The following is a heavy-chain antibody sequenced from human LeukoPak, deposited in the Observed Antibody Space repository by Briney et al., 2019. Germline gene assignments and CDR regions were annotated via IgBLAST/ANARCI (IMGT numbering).Heavy chain of an antibody. V-gene: IGHV4-34*01. J-gene: IGHJ4*02. CDR1: GGSFSGYY. Sequence: SETLSLTCAVYGGSFSGYYWTWIRQPPRNGLEWIAEINHSGSTNYNPSLKSRVTISVDTSKNQFSLKLSSVTAADTAVYYCARANLTHSYYFDYWGQGTLVTVSS. D-gene: IGHD4/OR15-4a*01. CDR2: INHSGST. CDR3: ARANLTHSYYFDY.